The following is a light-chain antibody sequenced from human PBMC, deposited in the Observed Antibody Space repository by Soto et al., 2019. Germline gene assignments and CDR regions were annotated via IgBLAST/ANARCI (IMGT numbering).Light chain of an antibody. J-gene: IGKJ3*01. CDR1: QSVNKW. CDR2: AAS. Sequence: VKMSHSPSTLSASVGDRVTITCRASQSVNKWLAWFQQKPGKAPKLLIYAASTLQSGVPSRFSGSGSGTEFTLTIISLQPEDFATCYCQQLNRYLFGPGTKVDI. CDR3: QQLNRYL. V-gene: IGKV1-9*01.